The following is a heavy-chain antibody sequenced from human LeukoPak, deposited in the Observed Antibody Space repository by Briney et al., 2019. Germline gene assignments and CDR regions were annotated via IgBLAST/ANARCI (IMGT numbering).Heavy chain of an antibody. J-gene: IGHJ4*02. CDR1: GYKFVDYW. CDR3: ARLIYNWNGRYFDY. V-gene: IGHV5-51*01. D-gene: IGHD1-1*01. Sequence: GESLKISCKASGYKFVDYWIAWVRQMPGKGLEWMGVVYPGDSDTRYSPSFRGHVTISVDQSISTAHLQWSSLKASDTAMYFCARLIYNWNGRYFDYWGQGTLVTVSS. CDR2: VYPGDSDT.